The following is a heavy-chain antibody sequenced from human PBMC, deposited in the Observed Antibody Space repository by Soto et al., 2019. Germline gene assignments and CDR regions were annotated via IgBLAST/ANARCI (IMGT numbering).Heavy chain of an antibody. V-gene: IGHV4-31*03. CDR2: IYYSGST. Sequence: SETLSLTCTVSGGSICSGGYYWSWIRQHPGKGLEWIGYIYYSGSTYYDPSLKSRVTISVDTSKNQFSLKPSSVTAADTAVYYCARLGPRGYCSGGSCARAAFDIWGQGTMVTVSS. CDR3: ARLGPRGYCSGGSCARAAFDI. D-gene: IGHD2-15*01. J-gene: IGHJ3*02. CDR1: GGSICSGGYY.